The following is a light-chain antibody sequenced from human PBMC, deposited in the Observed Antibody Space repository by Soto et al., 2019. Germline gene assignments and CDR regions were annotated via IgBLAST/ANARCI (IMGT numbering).Light chain of an antibody. Sequence: QSVLTQPPSVSGAPGQRVTISCTGSSSNIGAGYDVHWYQQLPGTAPKLLIYGNSNRPSGVPDRFSGSKSGTSASLAITGLQADDEADYYCQSYDRSLRGWGYVFGTGTKLTVL. CDR2: GNS. CDR1: SSNIGAGYD. V-gene: IGLV1-40*01. CDR3: QSYDRSLRGWGYV. J-gene: IGLJ1*01.